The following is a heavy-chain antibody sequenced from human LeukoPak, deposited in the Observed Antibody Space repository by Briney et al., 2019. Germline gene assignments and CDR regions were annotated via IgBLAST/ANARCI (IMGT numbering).Heavy chain of an antibody. Sequence: GRSLRLSCAASGFTFISYAMTWVRQAPGKGLEWISVISGSGGTTYNAPSVKGRFTISRDNSKKTLYLQMNSLRAEDTAVYYCAKDGYGFGGLGDWGQGTLVTVSS. J-gene: IGHJ4*02. CDR2: ISGSGGTT. CDR1: GFTFISYA. CDR3: AKDGYGFGGLGD. D-gene: IGHD3-3*01. V-gene: IGHV3-23*01.